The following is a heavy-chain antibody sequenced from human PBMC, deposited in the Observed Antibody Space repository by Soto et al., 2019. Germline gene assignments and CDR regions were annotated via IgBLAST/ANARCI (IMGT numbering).Heavy chain of an antibody. Sequence: ASVKVSCKASGYTFTSYYMHWVRQAPGQGLEWMGIINPSGGSTSYAQKFQGRVTMTRDTSTSTVYMELSSLRSEDTSVYYCARDGYKHMVNYYGMDDWGQGTTVTVSS. CDR3: ARDGYKHMVNYYGMDD. V-gene: IGHV1-46*01. CDR1: GYTFTSYY. J-gene: IGHJ6*02. D-gene: IGHD5-12*01. CDR2: INPSGGST.